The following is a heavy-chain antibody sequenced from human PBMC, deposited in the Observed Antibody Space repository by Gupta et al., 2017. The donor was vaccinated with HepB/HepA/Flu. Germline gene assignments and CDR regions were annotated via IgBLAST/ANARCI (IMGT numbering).Heavy chain of an antibody. CDR1: GYTFTTSY. D-gene: IGHD3-10*01. V-gene: IGHV1-46*01. CDR3: ARDPLTSGYGGWFDP. J-gene: IGHJ5*02. CDR2: INPSGGST. Sequence: QVQLVQFGAEVKQPRPSVQVSCKASGYTFTTSYMPWVRQAHGQGLEWMGIINPSGGSTSYAQKFQGRVTMTRDTSTSTVYMELSSLRSEDTAVYYCARDPLTSGYGGWFDPWGQGTLVTVSS.